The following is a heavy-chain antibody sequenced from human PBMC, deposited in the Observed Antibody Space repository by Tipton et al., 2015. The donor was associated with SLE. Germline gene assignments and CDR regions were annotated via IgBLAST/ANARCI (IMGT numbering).Heavy chain of an antibody. Sequence: SLRLSCAASGFTFSSYDMHWVRHVTGKGLEWVSGIGTAGDTYYPGSVKDRFTISRDNAKNSLYLQMNYLRAGDTAVYYCARHYGDGYCMDVWGQGATVTVSS. V-gene: IGHV3-13*01. D-gene: IGHD4-17*01. J-gene: IGHJ6*02. CDR3: ARHYGDGYCMDV. CDR1: GFTFSSYD. CDR2: IGTAGDT.